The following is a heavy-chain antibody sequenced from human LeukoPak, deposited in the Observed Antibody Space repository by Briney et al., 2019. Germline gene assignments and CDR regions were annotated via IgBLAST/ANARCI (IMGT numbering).Heavy chain of an antibody. V-gene: IGHV3-23*01. CDR1: GFTFSRHA. CDR3: TTDTIAAAFDAFDI. CDR2: ISGSGDTT. J-gene: IGHJ3*02. D-gene: IGHD6-13*01. Sequence: GGSLRLSCATSGFTFSRHAMSWVRQAPGKGPEWVSSISGSGDTTYYADSVKGRFTISRDKSNNTLCPQMNSLKTEDTAVYYCTTDTIAAAFDAFDIWGQGTMVTVSS.